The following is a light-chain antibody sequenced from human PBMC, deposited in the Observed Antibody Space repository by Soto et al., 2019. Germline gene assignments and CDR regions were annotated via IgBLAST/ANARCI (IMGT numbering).Light chain of an antibody. CDR3: QQYNSYWT. CDR1: QSISSW. Sequence: DIQMTQSPSTLSASLGDRVTITCRASQSISSWLAWYQQKPGKAPKLLIYKASSLESGVPSRFSGGGSGTEFTLTISSLHPDDFATYYCQQYNSYWTFGGGTKVDI. CDR2: KAS. J-gene: IGKJ4*01. V-gene: IGKV1-5*03.